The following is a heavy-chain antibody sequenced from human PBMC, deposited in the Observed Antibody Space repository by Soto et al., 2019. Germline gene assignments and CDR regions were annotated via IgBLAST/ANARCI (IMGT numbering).Heavy chain of an antibody. D-gene: IGHD3-16*01. V-gene: IGHV1-24*01. CDR2: FDPEDGET. CDR1: RYTLTELS. Sequence: SVKVSCKGSRYTLTELSMHWVRQAPGKGLEWMGGFDPEDGETIYAQKFQGRVTMTEDTSTDTAYMELSSLRSEDTAVYYCATETWANNWFDPWGQGTLVTVSS. CDR3: ATETWANNWFDP. J-gene: IGHJ5*02.